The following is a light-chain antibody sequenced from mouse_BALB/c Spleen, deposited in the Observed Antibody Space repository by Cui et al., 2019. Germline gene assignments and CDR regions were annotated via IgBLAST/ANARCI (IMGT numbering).Light chain of an antibody. Sequence: ENVLTQSRAIMAASLGQKVTMTCSASSSVSSSYLHWYQQKSGASPKPLIHRTSNLASGVPARFSGSGSGTSYSLTISSVEAEDDATYYFQQWSGYPWTFGVGTKLEIK. CDR2: RTS. J-gene: IGKJ1*01. CDR3: QQWSGYPWT. CDR1: SSVSSSY. V-gene: IGKV4-58*01.